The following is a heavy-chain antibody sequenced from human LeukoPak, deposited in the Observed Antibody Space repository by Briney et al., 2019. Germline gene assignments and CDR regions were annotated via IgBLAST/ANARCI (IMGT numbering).Heavy chain of an antibody. J-gene: IGHJ6*02. CDR3: ARDPFYDRRVHYYYGMDV. Sequence: GGSLRLSCAASGFTFSSYGMHWVRQAPGKGLEWVAVISYDGSNKYYADSVKGRFTISRDNSKNTLYLQMNSLRAEDTAVYYCARDPFYDRRVHYYYGMDVWGQGTTVTVSS. CDR1: GFTFSSYG. V-gene: IGHV3-30*19. D-gene: IGHD5-12*01. CDR2: ISYDGSNK.